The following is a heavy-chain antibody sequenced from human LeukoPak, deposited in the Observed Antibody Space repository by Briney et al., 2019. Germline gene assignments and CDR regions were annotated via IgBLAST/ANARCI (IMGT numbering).Heavy chain of an antibody. D-gene: IGHD3-10*01. CDR2: ISGSGGST. J-gene: IGHJ4*02. Sequence: GGSLRLSCAASGFSFSSHGMHWVRQAPGKGLEWVSAISGSGGSTYYADSVKGRFTISRDNSKNTLYLQMNSLRAEDTAVYYCAKGIMSLVRGVAPYYFDYWGQGTLVTVSS. V-gene: IGHV3-23*01. CDR3: AKGIMSLVRGVAPYYFDY. CDR1: GFSFSSHG.